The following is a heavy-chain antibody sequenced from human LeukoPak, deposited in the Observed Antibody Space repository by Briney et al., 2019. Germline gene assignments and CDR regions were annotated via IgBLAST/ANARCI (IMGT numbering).Heavy chain of an antibody. CDR3: AKSTYYYDSSGNLDY. CDR2: IGGSGGST. V-gene: IGHV3-23*01. J-gene: IGHJ4*02. Sequence: PGGSLRLSCAASGFTFSSYAMSWVRQAPGKGLERVSAIGGSGGSTYYADSVKGRFTISRDNSKNTLYLQMNSLRAEDTAVYYCAKSTYYYDSSGNLDYWGQGTLVTVSS. D-gene: IGHD3-22*01. CDR1: GFTFSSYA.